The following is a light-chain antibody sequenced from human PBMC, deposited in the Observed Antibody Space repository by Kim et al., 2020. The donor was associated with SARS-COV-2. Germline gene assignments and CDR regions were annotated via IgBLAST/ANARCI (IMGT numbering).Light chain of an antibody. CDR2: YDS. J-gene: IGLJ3*02. V-gene: IGLV3-21*04. CDR1: NIGSKS. Sequence: APGTTARITCGGNNIGSKSVHWYQQKPGHAPGLVIYYDSDRPAGIPERFSGSNSGNTATLTISRLEAGDEADYYCQVWDGSSNHVVFGGGTQLTVL. CDR3: QVWDGSSNHVV.